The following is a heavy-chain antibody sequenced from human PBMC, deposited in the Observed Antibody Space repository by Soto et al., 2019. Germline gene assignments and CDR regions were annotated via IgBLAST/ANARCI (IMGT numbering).Heavy chain of an antibody. Sequence: SETLSLTCTVSGGSISSGGYYWNWIRQHPGKGLEWIGYIYYSGSTYYNPSLKSRVTISVDTSKNQFSLKLSSLTAADTAVYYCAREPNYYSSWYYFDYWGQGTLVTVSS. CDR3: AREPNYYSSWYYFDY. D-gene: IGHD6-13*01. V-gene: IGHV4-31*03. CDR1: GGSISSGGYY. J-gene: IGHJ4*02. CDR2: IYYSGST.